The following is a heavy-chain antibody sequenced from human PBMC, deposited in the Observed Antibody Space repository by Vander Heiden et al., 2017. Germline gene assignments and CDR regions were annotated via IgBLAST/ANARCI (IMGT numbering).Heavy chain of an antibody. V-gene: IGHV3-15*01. Sequence: LEWVGRIKSKTDGGTTDYAAPVKGRFTISRDDSKNTLYLQMNSLKTEDTAVYYCTTVIPMPKGGDAFDIWGQGTMVTVSS. CDR3: TTVIPMPKGGDAFDI. J-gene: IGHJ3*02. CDR2: IKSKTDGGTT. D-gene: IGHD2-2*01.